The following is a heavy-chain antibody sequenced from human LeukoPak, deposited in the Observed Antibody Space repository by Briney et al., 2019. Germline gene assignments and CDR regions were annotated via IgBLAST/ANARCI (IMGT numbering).Heavy chain of an antibody. D-gene: IGHD6-13*01. CDR2: ISYDGSNK. V-gene: IGHV3-30-3*01. J-gene: IGHJ4*02. CDR3: ARDQGSIAAPGRSALDY. Sequence: GGSLRLSCAASGFTFSSYAMHWVRQAPGKGLEWVAVISYDGSNKYYADSVKGRFTISRDNSKNTLYLQMNSLRAEDTAVYYCARDQGSIAAPGRSALDYWGQGTLVTASS. CDR1: GFTFSSYA.